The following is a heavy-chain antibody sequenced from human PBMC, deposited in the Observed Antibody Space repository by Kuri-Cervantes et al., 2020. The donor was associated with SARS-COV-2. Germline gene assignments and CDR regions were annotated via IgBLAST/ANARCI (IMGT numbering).Heavy chain of an antibody. D-gene: IGHD4-23*01. J-gene: IGHJ5*02. CDR3: ARGSLTTVVGWFDP. CDR1: GGTFSSYA. V-gene: IGHV1-69*13. CDR2: IIPIFGTA. Sequence: SVKVSCKASGGTFSSYAISWVRQAPGQGPEWMGGIIPIFGTANYAQKFQGRATITADESTSTAYMELSSLRSEDTAVYYCARGSLTTVVGWFDPWGQGTLVTVSS.